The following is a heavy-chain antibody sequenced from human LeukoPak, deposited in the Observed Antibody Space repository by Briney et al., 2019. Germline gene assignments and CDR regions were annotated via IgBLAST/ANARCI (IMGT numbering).Heavy chain of an antibody. Sequence: SETLSLTCSVSGASISEYFWSWIRQPPGQTLEWIGYVSKTGSTNYNPSLRSRVTTSKDTSRNQLSLKLTSATAADTAVYYCAREGAHSSGWSPFDYWGQGTLVTVSS. CDR1: GASISEYF. CDR3: AREGAHSSGWSPFDY. J-gene: IGHJ4*02. V-gene: IGHV4-59*01. D-gene: IGHD6-19*01. CDR2: VSKTGST.